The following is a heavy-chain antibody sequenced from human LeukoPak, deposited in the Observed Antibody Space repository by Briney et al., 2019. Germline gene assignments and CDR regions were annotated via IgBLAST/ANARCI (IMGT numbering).Heavy chain of an antibody. D-gene: IGHD4-17*01. Sequence: VASVKVSCKASGYTFTGYYMHWVRQAPGQGLEWMGIINPSGGSTSYAQKFQGRVTMTRDMSTSTVYMELSSLRSEDTAVYYCARDHVLGDYADGFDYWGQGTLVTVSS. V-gene: IGHV1-46*01. CDR3: ARDHVLGDYADGFDY. CDR1: GYTFTGYY. CDR2: INPSGGST. J-gene: IGHJ4*02.